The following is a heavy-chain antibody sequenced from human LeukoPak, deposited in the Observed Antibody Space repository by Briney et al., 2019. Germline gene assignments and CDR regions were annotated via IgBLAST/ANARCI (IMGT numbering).Heavy chain of an antibody. D-gene: IGHD1-7*01. V-gene: IGHV3-74*01. CDR3: ATGNYHAFDI. Sequence: ETLSLTCSVSGGSVRSGSYYWSWIRQPPGKGLVWVSCINSDGSNTRYADSVKGRFTISRDNAKNTLYLQMNSLRAGDTAEYYCATGNYHAFDIWGQGTTVAVSS. J-gene: IGHJ3*02. CDR1: GGSVRSGSYY. CDR2: INSDGSNT.